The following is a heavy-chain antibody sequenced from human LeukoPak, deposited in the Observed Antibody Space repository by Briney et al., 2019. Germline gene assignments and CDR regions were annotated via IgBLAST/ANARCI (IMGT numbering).Heavy chain of an antibody. Sequence: PSETLSLTCTVSGGSISSGDYYWSWIRQPPGKGLEWIGYIYYSGSTYYNPSLKSRVTISVDTSKNQFSLKLSSVTAADTAVYYCARDKYYDILTGSFGAFDIWGQGTMVTVSS. D-gene: IGHD3-9*01. CDR3: ARDKYYDILTGSFGAFDI. V-gene: IGHV4-30-4*01. CDR1: GGSISSGDYY. J-gene: IGHJ3*02. CDR2: IYYSGST.